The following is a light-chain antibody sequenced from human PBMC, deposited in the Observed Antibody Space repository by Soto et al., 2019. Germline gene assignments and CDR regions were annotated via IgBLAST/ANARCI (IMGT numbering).Light chain of an antibody. J-gene: IGKJ1*01. Sequence: AIQMTQSPSSLSASVGDRVTITCRASQGIRNDLGWYQQKPGRAPKLLIYAASSLQSGVPSRFSGSGSGTDFTLTISSLQPEVFATYYCLQDYNYPRTFGQGTKVDIK. CDR3: LQDYNYPRT. V-gene: IGKV1-6*01. CDR1: QGIRND. CDR2: AAS.